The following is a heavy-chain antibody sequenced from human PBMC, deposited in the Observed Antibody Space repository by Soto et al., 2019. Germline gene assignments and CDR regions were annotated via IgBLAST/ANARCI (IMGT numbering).Heavy chain of an antibody. D-gene: IGHD3-22*01. V-gene: IGHV1-69*13. CDR1: GGTFSSYA. J-gene: IGHJ4*02. CDR2: IIPIFGTA. Sequence: SVKVSCKASGGTFSSYAISWVRQAPGQGLEWMGGIIPIFGTANYAQKFQGRVTITADESTSTAYMELNSLRAEDTAVYYCAKATRSYYYDSSGYYLPFDYWGQGTLVTVSS. CDR3: AKATRSYYYDSSGYYLPFDY.